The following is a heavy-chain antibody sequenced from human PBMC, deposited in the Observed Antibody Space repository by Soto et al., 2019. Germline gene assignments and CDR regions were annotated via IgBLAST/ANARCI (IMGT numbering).Heavy chain of an antibody. CDR1: GYTFTSYG. CDR3: AREGEVPYYYYGMDV. Sequence: QVQLVQSGGEVKKPGASVKVSCKASGYTFTSYGISWVRQAPGHGIEWMGWISGYNGKTNYAQKVQDRVTMTTDTSTSKVYMELRSFRSYYTAVYYCAREGEVPYYYYGMDVWGQGTTVTVSS. J-gene: IGHJ6*02. V-gene: IGHV1-18*01. CDR2: ISGYNGKT. D-gene: IGHD2-21*01.